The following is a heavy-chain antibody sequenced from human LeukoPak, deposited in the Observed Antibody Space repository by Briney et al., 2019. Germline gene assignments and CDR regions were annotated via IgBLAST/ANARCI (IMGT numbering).Heavy chain of an antibody. CDR1: GGSFSGYY. CDR3: ARGTVTTWYYYYYYYMDV. CDR2: INHSGST. D-gene: IGHD4-11*01. J-gene: IGHJ6*03. V-gene: IGHV4-34*01. Sequence: SEALSLTCAVYGGSFSGYYWSWIRQPPGKGLEWIGEINHSGSTNYNPSLKGRVTISVDTSKNQFSLKLSSVTAADTAVYYCARGTVTTWYYYYYYYMDVWGKGTTVTVSS.